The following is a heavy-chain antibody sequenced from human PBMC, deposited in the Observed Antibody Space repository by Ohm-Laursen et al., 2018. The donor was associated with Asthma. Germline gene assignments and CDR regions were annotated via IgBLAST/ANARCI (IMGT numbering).Heavy chain of an antibody. Sequence: GTLSLTCTVSGGSISSSSYYWGWIRQPPGKGLEWIGSIYYSGSTYYNPSLKSRVTISVDTSKNQFSLKLSSVTAADTAVYYCARLATSGSYFDYWGQGTLVTVSS. D-gene: IGHD1-26*01. CDR1: GGSISSSSYY. V-gene: IGHV4-39*01. CDR2: IYYSGST. CDR3: ARLATSGSYFDY. J-gene: IGHJ4*02.